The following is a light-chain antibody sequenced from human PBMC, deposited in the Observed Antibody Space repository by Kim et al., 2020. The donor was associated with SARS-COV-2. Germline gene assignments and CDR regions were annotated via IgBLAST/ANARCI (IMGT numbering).Light chain of an antibody. Sequence: GQRVTSSCSGSTSNIGSNTVNWYQQLPGTAPKVLIYNNNQRPSGVPDRFSGSKSGTSASLAISGLQSEDEAEYYCSTWDDSLSSWLFGGGTRLTVL. CDR2: NNN. J-gene: IGLJ3*02. V-gene: IGLV1-44*01. CDR1: TSNIGSNT. CDR3: STWDDSLSSWL.